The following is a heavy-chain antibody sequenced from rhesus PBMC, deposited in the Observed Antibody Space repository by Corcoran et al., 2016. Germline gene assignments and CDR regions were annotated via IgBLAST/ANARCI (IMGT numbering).Heavy chain of an antibody. Sequence: QVQLQESGPGLVKPSETLSLTCAVSGGSISDDYYWSWIRQPPGKGLEWIGYIYGSGGGTNYNPSLKNRVTISIDTSKNQFSLKLSSVTAADTAVYYCARAGPIVVVVSVTGGYPEYFEFWGQGALVTVSS. D-gene: IGHD2-39*02. CDR3: ARAGPIVVVVSVTGGYPEYFEF. CDR1: GGSISDDYY. J-gene: IGHJ1*01. CDR2: IYGSGGGT. V-gene: IGHV4-106*01.